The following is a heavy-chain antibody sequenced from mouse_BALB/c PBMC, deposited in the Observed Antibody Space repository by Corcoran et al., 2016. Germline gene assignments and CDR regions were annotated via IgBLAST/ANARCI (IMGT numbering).Heavy chain of an antibody. Sequence: EVQLQQSGAELVRPGALVKLSCKASGFNIKDYYMHWVKQRPEQGLEWIVWIDPENGNTIYDPKLQGKASITADTSSNTAYLQPSSLTSEDTAVYYCARDYYGSSPWFAYWCQGTLVTVSA. CDR1: GFNIKDYY. V-gene: IGHV14-1*02. CDR2: IDPENGNT. CDR3: ARDYYGSSPWFAY. D-gene: IGHD1-1*01. J-gene: IGHJ3*01.